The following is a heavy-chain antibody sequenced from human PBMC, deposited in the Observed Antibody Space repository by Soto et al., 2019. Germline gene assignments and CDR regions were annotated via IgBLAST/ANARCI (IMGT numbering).Heavy chain of an antibody. V-gene: IGHV3-21*01. Sequence: EVQLVESGGGLVKPGGSLRLSCAASGFTFSTYGMNWVRQAPGKGLEWVSSISSSSSYIYYADSVKGRFTISRDNAKNYLYLKMITLRAEDTAVYYWARVGAGGGITLWSGYYYGMDVWGQGTTVTVSS. J-gene: IGHJ6*02. CDR1: GFTFSTYG. CDR2: ISSSSSYI. CDR3: ARVGAGGGITLWSGYYYGMDV. D-gene: IGHD3-10*01.